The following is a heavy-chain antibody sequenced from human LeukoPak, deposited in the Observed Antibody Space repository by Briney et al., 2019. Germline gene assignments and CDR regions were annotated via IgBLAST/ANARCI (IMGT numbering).Heavy chain of an antibody. CDR1: GFTFRNYG. V-gene: IGHV3-30*18. Sequence: GGSLRLSCAASGFTFRNYGMHWVRQAPGKGLEWVAVISCDGSKKYYADSVKGRFTISRDNSENMLYLQMNSVRAEDTAVFYCAKDQRHYYDSSGFLTPDYWGQGTLVTVSS. CDR3: AKDQRHYYDSSGFLTPDY. D-gene: IGHD3-22*01. J-gene: IGHJ4*02. CDR2: ISCDGSKK.